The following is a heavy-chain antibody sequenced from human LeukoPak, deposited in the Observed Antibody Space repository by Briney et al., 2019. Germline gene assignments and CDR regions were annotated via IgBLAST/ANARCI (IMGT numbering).Heavy chain of an antibody. V-gene: IGHV3-48*03. J-gene: IGHJ4*02. CDR3: ARSPNSRFHY. CDR1: GFTFSSYE. CDR2: ISSSGSTI. Sequence: PGGSLRLSCAASGFTFSSYEMNWVRQAPGKGLEWVSYISSSGSTIYYADSVKGRFTISRDNAKNSLYLQMNSLRAEDTAVYYCARSPNSRFHYWGQGTLVTVSS. D-gene: IGHD1-7*01.